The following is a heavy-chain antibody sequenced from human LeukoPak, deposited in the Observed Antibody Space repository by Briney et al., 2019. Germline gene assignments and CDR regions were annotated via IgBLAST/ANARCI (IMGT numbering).Heavy chain of an antibody. Sequence: ASVKVSCKASGGTFSSYAISWVRQAPGQGLEWMGGIIPIFGTANYAQKFQGRVTMTRDMSTSTVYMELSSLRSEDTAVYYCAREDDYYDSSYGYWGQGTLVTVSS. CDR1: GGTFSSYA. D-gene: IGHD3-22*01. CDR2: IIPIFGTA. J-gene: IGHJ4*02. V-gene: IGHV1-69*05. CDR3: AREDDYYDSSYGY.